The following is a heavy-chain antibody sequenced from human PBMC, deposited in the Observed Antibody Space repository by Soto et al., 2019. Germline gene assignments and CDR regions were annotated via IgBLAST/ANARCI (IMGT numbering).Heavy chain of an antibody. J-gene: IGHJ4*02. CDR3: ARVPTQSGYGNFDY. D-gene: IGHD5-12*01. V-gene: IGHV4-30-4*01. CDR2: IYYSGST. Sequence: SETLSLTCTVSGGSISSGDYYWSWIRQPPGKGLEWIGYIYYSGSTYYNPSLKSRVTISVDTSKNQFSLKLSSVTAADTAVYYCARVPTQSGYGNFDYWGQGTLVTVSS. CDR1: GGSISSGDYY.